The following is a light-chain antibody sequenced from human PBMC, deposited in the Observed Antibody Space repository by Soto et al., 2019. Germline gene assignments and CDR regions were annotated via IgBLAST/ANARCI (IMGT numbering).Light chain of an antibody. CDR3: SSYTSSSTYV. V-gene: IGLV2-14*01. J-gene: IGLJ1*01. CDR1: SSDVGGYNY. Sequence: QSALTQPASVSGSPGQSITISCTGTSSDVGGYNYVSWYQQHPGKAPKLMIYDVSNRPSGVSNRFSGSKSGNTASLTISGPQAEDEADSYCSSYTSSSTYVFGTGTKLTVL. CDR2: DVS.